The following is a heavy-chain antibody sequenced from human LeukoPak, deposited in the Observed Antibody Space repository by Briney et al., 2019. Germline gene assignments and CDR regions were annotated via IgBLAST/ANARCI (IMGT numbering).Heavy chain of an antibody. D-gene: IGHD5-18*01. Sequence: SETLSLTCTASGGSMSSSTYYWGWIRQPPGKGLEWIGSIYHSGSTYYNPSLKSRVTISVDTSKNQFSLKLSSVTAADTAVYYCARHLGIQLWFLDYWGQGTLVTVSS. V-gene: IGHV4-39*01. J-gene: IGHJ4*02. CDR2: IYHSGST. CDR3: ARHLGIQLWFLDY. CDR1: GGSMSSSTYY.